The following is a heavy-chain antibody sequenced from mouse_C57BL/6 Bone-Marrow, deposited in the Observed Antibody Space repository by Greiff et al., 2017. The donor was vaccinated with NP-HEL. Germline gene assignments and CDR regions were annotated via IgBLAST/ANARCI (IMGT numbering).Heavy chain of an antibody. CDR3: VRHNGSSSFAY. Sequence: DVKLVESGGGLVQPKGSLKLSCAASGFSFNTYAMNWVRQAPGKGLEWVARIRSKSNNYATYYADSVKDRFTISRDDSESMLYLQMNNLKTEDTAMYYCVRHNGSSSFAYWGQGTLVTVSA. D-gene: IGHD1-1*01. CDR2: IRSKSNNYAT. CDR1: GFSFNTYA. V-gene: IGHV10-1*01. J-gene: IGHJ3*01.